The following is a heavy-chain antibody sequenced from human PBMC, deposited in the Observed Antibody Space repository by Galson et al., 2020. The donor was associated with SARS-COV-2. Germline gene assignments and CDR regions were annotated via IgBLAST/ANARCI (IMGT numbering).Heavy chain of an antibody. CDR1: GFTFSSYG. D-gene: IGHD3-22*01. V-gene: IGHV3-33*01. J-gene: IGHJ6*02. Sequence: GGSLRLSSAASGFTFSSYGMHWVRQAPGKGLEWVAVIWYDGSNKYYADSVKGRLTISRDNSKNTLYLQMNSLRAEDTAVYYCARDKYYYDSSGYYYPPYYYYGMDVWGQVTTVTVSS. CDR2: IWYDGSNK. CDR3: ARDKYYYDSSGYYYPPYYYYGMDV.